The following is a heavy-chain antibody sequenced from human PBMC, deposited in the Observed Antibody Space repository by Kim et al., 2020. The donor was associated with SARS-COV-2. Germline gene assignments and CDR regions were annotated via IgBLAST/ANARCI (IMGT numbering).Heavy chain of an antibody. J-gene: IGHJ4*02. V-gene: IGHV1-46*01. D-gene: IGHD3-10*01. CDR3: ARAGGRGSGSYHDY. Sequence: AQKFQGRVTMTRDTSTSTVYMELSSLRSEDTAVYYCARAGGRGSGSYHDYWGQGTLVTVSS.